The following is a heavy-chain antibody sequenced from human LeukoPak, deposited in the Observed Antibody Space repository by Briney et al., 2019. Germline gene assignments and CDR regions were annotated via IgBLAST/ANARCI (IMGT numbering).Heavy chain of an antibody. CDR2: INPNHGDT. V-gene: IGHV1-2*02. J-gene: IGHJ4*02. D-gene: IGHD3-9*01. CDR3: ARSPHILTGENFDY. CDR1: GYTFTGYY. Sequence: GASVKVSCKASGYTFTGYYMHWVRQAPGQGLEWMGWINPNHGDTNYAQKFQGRVSMTRDTSISTAYMHLSRLRSADTAVYYCARSPHILTGENFDYWGQGTLLTVSS.